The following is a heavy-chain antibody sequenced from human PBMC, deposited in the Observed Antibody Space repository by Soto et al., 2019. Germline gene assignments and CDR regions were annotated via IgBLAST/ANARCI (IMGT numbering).Heavy chain of an antibody. D-gene: IGHD1-26*01. V-gene: IGHV1-69*12. Sequence: QVHLVQSGAEVKKPGSSVKVSCKTSGGTFSDSAINWLRQTPGQGLEWMGGLVPMFHTANYAPNLHGRVSMTADESTSTVVMELSSLTSEDTAVYYCARGLGGSYVPFDCWGQGTLVTVSS. CDR1: GGTFSDSA. CDR2: LVPMFHTA. CDR3: ARGLGGSYVPFDC. J-gene: IGHJ4*02.